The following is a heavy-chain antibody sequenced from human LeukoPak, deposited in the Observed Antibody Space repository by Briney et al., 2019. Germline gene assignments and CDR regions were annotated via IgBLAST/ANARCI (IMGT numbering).Heavy chain of an antibody. CDR3: ARDGSGSQGVNWFDP. V-gene: IGHV1-3*01. CDR1: GYTFTSYA. Sequence: GASVKVSCKASGYTFTSYAMHWMRQAPGQSLEWMGRINVDNGDTLYPQKFQGRVTITRDTSASTVYMELNSLRSEDTAIYYCARDGSGSQGVNWFDPWGQGTLVTVSS. CDR2: INVDNGDT. D-gene: IGHD3-10*01. J-gene: IGHJ5*02.